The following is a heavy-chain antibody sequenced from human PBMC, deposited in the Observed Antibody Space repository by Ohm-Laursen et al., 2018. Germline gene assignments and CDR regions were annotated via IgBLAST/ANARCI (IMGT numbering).Heavy chain of an antibody. D-gene: IGHD3-3*01. J-gene: IGHJ3*02. CDR2: ISSSGSTI. Sequence: GSLRLSCAASGFTFSSYAMSWVRQAPGKGLEWVSYISSSGSTIYYADSVKGRFTISRDNAKNSLYLQMNSLRAEDTAVYYCARLRLYAFDIWGQGTMVTVSS. V-gene: IGHV3-48*03. CDR3: ARLRLYAFDI. CDR1: GFTFSSYA.